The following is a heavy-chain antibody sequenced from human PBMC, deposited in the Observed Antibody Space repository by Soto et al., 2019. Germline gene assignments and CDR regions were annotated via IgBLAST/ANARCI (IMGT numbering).Heavy chain of an antibody. D-gene: IGHD3-16*01. Sequence: SGPTLVNPIQTLTLTCTFSGFSLSTSGVGVGWIRQPPGKALEWLALIYWNDDKRYSPSLKSRLTITKDTSKNQVVLTMTNMDPVDTATYYCAHRQQAAWGKYYYYGMDVWGQGTTVTVSS. V-gene: IGHV2-5*01. CDR1: GFSLSTSGVG. CDR2: IYWNDDK. J-gene: IGHJ6*02. CDR3: AHRQQAAWGKYYYYGMDV.